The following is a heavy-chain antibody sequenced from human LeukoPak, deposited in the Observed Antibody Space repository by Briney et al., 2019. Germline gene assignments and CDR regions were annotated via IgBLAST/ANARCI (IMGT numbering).Heavy chain of an antibody. D-gene: IGHD3-22*01. J-gene: IGHJ3*02. CDR3: ARESRDYYDSSGYYFDAFDI. V-gene: IGHV1-69*13. Sequence: ASVKVSCKASGGTFSSYAISWVRQAPGQGLEWMGGIIPIFGTANYAQKFQGRVTITADESTSTAYMELSSLRSEDTAVYYCARESRDYYDSSGYYFDAFDIWGQGAMVTVSS. CDR1: GGTFSSYA. CDR2: IIPIFGTA.